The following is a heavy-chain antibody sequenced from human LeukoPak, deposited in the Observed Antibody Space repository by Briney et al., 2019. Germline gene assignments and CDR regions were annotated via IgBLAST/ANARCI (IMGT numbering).Heavy chain of an antibody. Sequence: SETLSLTCTVSGDSLRKSTFYWVWIRQPPGKGLEWIGSIYYSGSTYYNPSLKSRVTISVDTSKNQFSLKLSSVTAADTAVYYCARDPTGITMNYWGQGTLVTVSS. D-gene: IGHD3-22*01. CDR3: ARDPTGITMNY. CDR2: IYYSGST. CDR1: GDSLRKSTFY. J-gene: IGHJ4*02. V-gene: IGHV4-39*07.